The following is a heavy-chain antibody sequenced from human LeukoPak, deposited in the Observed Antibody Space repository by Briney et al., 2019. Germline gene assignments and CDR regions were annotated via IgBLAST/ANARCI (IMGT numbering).Heavy chain of an antibody. D-gene: IGHD6-13*01. J-gene: IGHJ4*02. V-gene: IGHV3-21*04. CDR2: ISSSGSR. Sequence: PGGSLRLSCAASGFTFSSYSMDWVRQAPGKGLEWVASISSSGSRYYGDSVKGRFTISRDNAKNTLYLQMNSLRAGDTAVYYCARHDLAKGYSSSLFVYWGQGTLVTVSS. CDR1: GFTFSSYS. CDR3: ARHDLAKGYSSSLFVY.